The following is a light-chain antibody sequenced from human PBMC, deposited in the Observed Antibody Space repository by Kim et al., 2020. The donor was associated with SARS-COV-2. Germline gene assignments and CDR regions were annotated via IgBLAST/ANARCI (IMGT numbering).Light chain of an antibody. CDR3: QQYGASSLT. V-gene: IGKV3-20*01. CDR1: QSVSNSR. J-gene: IGKJ4*01. Sequence: EIVLTQSPSTLSLSPGERATLSCRASQSVSNSRLAWYQQKPGQAPRLLIYDASSRATGITDRLSGSGSGTDFTLTISRLEPEDFAVYYCQQYGASSLTFGGGTKVDIK. CDR2: DAS.